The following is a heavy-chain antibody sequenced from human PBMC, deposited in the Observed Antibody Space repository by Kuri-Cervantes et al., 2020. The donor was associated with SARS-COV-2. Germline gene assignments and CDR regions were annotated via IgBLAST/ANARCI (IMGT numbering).Heavy chain of an antibody. CDR3: ARALAARADY. J-gene: IGHJ4*02. Sequence: SETLSLTCTVSGGSISSSSYYWGWIRQPPGKGLEWIGSIYYSGSTYYNPSLKSRVTISVDTSKNQFSLKLSSVTAADTAAYYCARALAARADYWGQGTLVTVSS. V-gene: IGHV4-39*07. D-gene: IGHD6-6*01. CDR1: GGSISSSSYY. CDR2: IYYSGST.